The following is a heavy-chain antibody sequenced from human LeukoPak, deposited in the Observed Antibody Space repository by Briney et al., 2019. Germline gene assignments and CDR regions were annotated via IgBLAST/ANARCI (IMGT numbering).Heavy chain of an antibody. J-gene: IGHJ4*02. V-gene: IGHV4-39*01. D-gene: IGHD4-17*01. CDR1: GGSISSSSYY. CDR2: IYFSGST. CDR3: ARHAGPPTTVTIHFDY. Sequence: PSQTLSLTCAVSGGSISSSSYYWGWIRQPPGKGLEWIGRIYFSGSTYYNPSLKSRVTISVDTSKNQFSLKLSSVTAADTAVYYCARHAGPPTTVTIHFDYWGQGTLVTVSS.